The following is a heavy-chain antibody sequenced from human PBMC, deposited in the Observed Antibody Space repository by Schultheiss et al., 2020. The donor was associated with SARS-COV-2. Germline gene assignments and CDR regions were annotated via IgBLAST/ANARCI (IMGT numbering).Heavy chain of an antibody. CDR2: IIPIFGTA. CDR3: ACPTSSGHEVPDY. V-gene: IGHV1-69*13. Sequence: SVKVSCKASGGTFSSYAISWVRQAPGQGLEWMGGIIPIFGTANYAQKFQGRVTITADESTSTAYMELSSLRSEDTAVYYCACPTSSGHEVPDYWGQGTLVTVSS. CDR1: GGTFSSYA. D-gene: IGHD3-22*01. J-gene: IGHJ4*02.